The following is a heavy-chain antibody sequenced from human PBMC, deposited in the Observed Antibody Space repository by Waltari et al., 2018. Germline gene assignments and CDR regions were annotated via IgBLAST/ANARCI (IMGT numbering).Heavy chain of an antibody. V-gene: IGHV4-59*01. CDR3: ARDGEGYDSSGYDPDHFQH. CDR2: IYYSGIT. CDR1: GGSISSYY. D-gene: IGHD3-22*01. J-gene: IGHJ1*01. Sequence: QVQLQESGPGLVKPSETLSLTCTVSGGSISSYYWSWIRQPPGKGLEWIGYIYYSGITNNNPSLKSRVTISVDTSKNQFSLKLSSVTAADTAVYYCARDGEGYDSSGYDPDHFQHWGQGTLVTVSS.